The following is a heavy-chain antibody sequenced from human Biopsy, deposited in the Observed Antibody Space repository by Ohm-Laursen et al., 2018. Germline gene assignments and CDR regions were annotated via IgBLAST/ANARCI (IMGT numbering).Heavy chain of an antibody. D-gene: IGHD1-26*01. CDR2: IIPMFGTA. J-gene: IGHJ4*02. CDR3: ARGPHSGSHSCFDY. Sequence: SSVKVSCKAPAGTFINYAISWVRQAPGQGLEWMGGIIPMFGTANYAQMFQGRVTISADESTSTSYMELSSLTTEDTAIYYCARGPHSGSHSCFDYWGRGTLVTVSS. CDR1: AGTFINYA. V-gene: IGHV1-69*01.